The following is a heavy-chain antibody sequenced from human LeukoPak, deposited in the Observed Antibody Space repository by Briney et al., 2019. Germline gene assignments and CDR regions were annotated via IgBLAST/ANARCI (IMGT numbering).Heavy chain of an antibody. D-gene: IGHD6-13*01. CDR1: GFTFSSYW. V-gene: IGHV3-7*01. J-gene: IGHJ4*01. Sequence: GGSLRLSCAVSGFTFSSYWMNWVRQAPGKGLERVASIRQDGVEKSYLDSVKGRFTISRDNTENSLYLQINSLRAEDAAVYYCARDGTAPGLYFDLWGQGTLVTVSS. CDR3: ARDGTAPGLYFDL. CDR2: IRQDGVEK.